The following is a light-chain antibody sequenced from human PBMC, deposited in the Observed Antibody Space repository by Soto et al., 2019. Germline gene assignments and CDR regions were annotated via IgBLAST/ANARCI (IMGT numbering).Light chain of an antibody. J-gene: IGLJ1*01. CDR1: SSDVGGYNY. Sequence: QPVLTQPRSVSGAPGQSVTISCTGTSSDVGGYNYVSWYQQHPGKAPKLMIYDVSKRPSGVPDRFSGSKSGNTASLTISGLQAEYEDDSYCWLYAGSQEVFVPGSKVTDL. CDR3: WLYAGSQEV. CDR2: DVS. V-gene: IGLV2-11*01.